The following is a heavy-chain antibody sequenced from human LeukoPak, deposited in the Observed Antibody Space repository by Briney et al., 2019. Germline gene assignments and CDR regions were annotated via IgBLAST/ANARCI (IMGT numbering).Heavy chain of an antibody. D-gene: IGHD3-9*01. J-gene: IGHJ5*02. CDR1: GGPISSGGYY. CDR3: AREVGYDILTGYST. CDR2: IYYSGST. Sequence: SQTLSLTCTVSGGPISSGGYYWSWIRQHPGKGLEWIGYIYYSGSTYYNPSLKSRVTISVDTSKNQFSLKLSSVTAADTAVYYCAREVGYDILTGYSTWGQGTLVTVSS. V-gene: IGHV4-31*03.